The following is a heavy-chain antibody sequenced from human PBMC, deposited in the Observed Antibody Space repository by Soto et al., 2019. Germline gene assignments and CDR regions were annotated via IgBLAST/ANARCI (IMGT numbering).Heavy chain of an antibody. D-gene: IGHD5-12*01. CDR2: IYYSGST. V-gene: IGHV4-59*01. CDR1: GGSISSYY. CDR3: ARGGTWLGGYLLLSFDY. J-gene: IGHJ4*02. Sequence: SETLSLTCTVSGGSISSYYWSWIRQPPGKGLEWIGYIYYSGSTNYNPSLKSRVTISVDTSKNQFSLKLSSVTAADTAVYYCARGGTWLGGYLLLSFDYWGQGTLVTVSS.